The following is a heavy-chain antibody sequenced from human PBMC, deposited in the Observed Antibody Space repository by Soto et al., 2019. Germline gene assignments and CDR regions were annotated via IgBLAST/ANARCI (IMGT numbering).Heavy chain of an antibody. D-gene: IGHD2-21*01. CDR2: ISVSGGSR. CDR3: ATDLPGGEDDHYGMDV. CDR1: GFTFSTYA. Sequence: GSLRLSCAASGFTFSTYAMSWVRQTPGKGPEWVSGISVSGGSRYYADSVKGRFTISRDTSKNTLYLQMNSLRAEDTALYYCATDLPGGEDDHYGMDVWGQGTTVTVSS. V-gene: IGHV3-23*01. J-gene: IGHJ6*02.